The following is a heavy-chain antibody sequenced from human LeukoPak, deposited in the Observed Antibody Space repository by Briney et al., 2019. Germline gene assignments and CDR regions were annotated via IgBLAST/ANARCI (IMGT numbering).Heavy chain of an antibody. D-gene: IGHD3-22*01. CDR2: INHSGGT. J-gene: IGHJ5*02. V-gene: IGHV4-34*01. CDR1: GGSFSGYY. CDR3: ARGADYYDSSGYYYYRGNWFDP. Sequence: SETLSLTCAVYGGSFSGYYWSWIRQPPGKGLEWIGEINHSGGTNYNPSLKSRVTISVDTSKNQFSLKLSSVTAADTAVYYCARGADYYDSSGYYYYRGNWFDPWGQGTLVTVSS.